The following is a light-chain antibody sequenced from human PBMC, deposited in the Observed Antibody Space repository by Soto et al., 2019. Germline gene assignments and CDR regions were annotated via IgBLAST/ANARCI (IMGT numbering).Light chain of an antibody. CDR3: QSYDSSLSRL. V-gene: IGLV1-40*01. J-gene: IGLJ3*02. Sequence: QSVLTQPPSVSGATGQRVTISCTGSSSNIGTGYDVHWYQQLPGTAPKLLIYGNNNRPSGVPDRFSGSKSGTSASLAITGLQAEDEADYYCQSYDSSLSRLFGGGTKLTVL. CDR1: SSNIGTGYD. CDR2: GNN.